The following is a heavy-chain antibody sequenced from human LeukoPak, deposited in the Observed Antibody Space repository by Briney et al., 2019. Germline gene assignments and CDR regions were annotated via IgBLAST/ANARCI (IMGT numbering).Heavy chain of an antibody. CDR1: GFTVSSNY. CDR2: IYSGGST. J-gene: IGHJ4*02. CDR3: AKDFGFRQWLVPSHPDY. D-gene: IGHD6-19*01. Sequence: GGSLRLSCAASGFTVSSNYMTWVRQAPGKGLEWVSVIYSGGSTYYADSVKGRFTISRDNAKNSLYLQMNSLRAEDTALYYCAKDFGFRQWLVPSHPDYWGQGTLVTVSS. V-gene: IGHV3-53*05.